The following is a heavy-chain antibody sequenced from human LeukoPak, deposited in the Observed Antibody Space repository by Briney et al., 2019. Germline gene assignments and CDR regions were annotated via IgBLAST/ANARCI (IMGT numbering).Heavy chain of an antibody. V-gene: IGHV3-48*01. CDR2: ISSRISTI. D-gene: IGHD3-10*01. CDR1: GFTFSSYE. J-gene: IGHJ4*02. Sequence: SGGSLRLSCAASGFTFSSYEMNWVRQAPGKGLEWVSYISSRISTIYYADSVKGRFTISRDNAKNSLYLQMNSLRAEDTAVYYCAVLSGGYFDYWGQGTLVTVSS. CDR3: AVLSGGYFDY.